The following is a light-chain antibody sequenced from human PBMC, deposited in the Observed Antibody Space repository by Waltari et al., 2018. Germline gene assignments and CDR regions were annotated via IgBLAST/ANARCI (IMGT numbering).Light chain of an antibody. J-gene: IGLJ2*01. Sequence: QSALTQPRSVSGSPGQSVTLSCTGTSSDIGGYKYVSWYQQHPGKAPKLVTDDVDKRPEGVPDRFSGSKAGNTASLTISGLQTDDDADYYCCSYAGRYTSVFGRGTRVTVL. CDR2: DVD. CDR3: CSYAGRYTSV. V-gene: IGLV2-11*01. CDR1: SSDIGGYKY.